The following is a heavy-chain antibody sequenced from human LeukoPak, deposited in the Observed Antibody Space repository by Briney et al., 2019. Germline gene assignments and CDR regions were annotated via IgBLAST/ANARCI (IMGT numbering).Heavy chain of an antibody. Sequence: GASVKVSCKASGYTFTSYYMHWVRQAPGQGPEWMGWINPNSGGTNYAQKFQGRVTMTRDTSISTAYMELSRLRSDDTAVYYCARVLIAASLCYWGQGTLVTVSS. CDR3: ARVLIAASLCY. V-gene: IGHV1-2*02. CDR2: INPNSGGT. D-gene: IGHD6-13*01. J-gene: IGHJ1*01. CDR1: GYTFTSYY.